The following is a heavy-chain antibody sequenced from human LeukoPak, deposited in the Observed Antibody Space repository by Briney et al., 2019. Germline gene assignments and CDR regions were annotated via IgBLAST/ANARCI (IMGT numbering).Heavy chain of an antibody. V-gene: IGHV1-69*04. Sequence: ASVKVSCKVFGYSLTSYDINWVRQAPGQGLEWMGRIIPIFGIANYAQKFQGRVTITADKSTSTAYMELSSLRSEDTAVYYCAYYDSSGYGFDYWGQGTLVTVSS. D-gene: IGHD3-22*01. CDR2: IIPIFGIA. CDR1: GYSLTSYD. J-gene: IGHJ4*02. CDR3: AYYDSSGYGFDY.